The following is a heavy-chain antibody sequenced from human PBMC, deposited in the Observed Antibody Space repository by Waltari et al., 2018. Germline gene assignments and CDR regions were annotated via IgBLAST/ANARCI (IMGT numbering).Heavy chain of an antibody. CDR2: IYYSGST. CDR1: GGSISSSSYY. V-gene: IGHV4-39*01. CDR3: ARSGFSSSTSTPCRFDY. J-gene: IGHJ4*02. Sequence: QLQLQESGPGLVKPSETLSLTCTVSGGSISSSSYYWGWIRQPPGKGLEWIGSIYYSGSTYYNPSLRSRVTISVDTSKNQFSLKLSSVTAADTAVYYCARSGFSSSTSTPCRFDYWGQGTLVTVSS. D-gene: IGHD2-2*01.